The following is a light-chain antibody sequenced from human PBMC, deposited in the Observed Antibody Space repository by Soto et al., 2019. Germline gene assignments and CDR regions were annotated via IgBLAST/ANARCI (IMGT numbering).Light chain of an antibody. V-gene: IGLV2-14*01. J-gene: IGLJ1*01. CDR1: SSDVGGYNY. Sequence: QSVLTQPASVSGSPGQSITISCTGTSSDVGGYNYVSWYQQHTGKAPKLMIYDVSNRPSGVSNRFSGSKSGNTASLTISGLQAEDEADYYCSSYTSSSTFNYVFGTGTKVTVL. CDR2: DVS. CDR3: SSYTSSSTFNYV.